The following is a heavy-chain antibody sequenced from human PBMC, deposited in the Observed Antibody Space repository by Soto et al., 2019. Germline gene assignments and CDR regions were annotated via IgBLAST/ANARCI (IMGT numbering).Heavy chain of an antibody. CDR1: GFTFNNYA. D-gene: IGHD6-19*01. V-gene: IGHV3-23*01. CDR2: ISGGGDST. CDR3: AKDRQWLASFDY. J-gene: IGHJ4*02. Sequence: XGSLELSCAASGFTFNNYAVTWVRQAPGRGLEWVSGISGGGDSTYYADSVKGRFTISRDNSKNMLYLQMNSLRAEDTAVYYCAKDRQWLASFDYWGQGALVTVSS.